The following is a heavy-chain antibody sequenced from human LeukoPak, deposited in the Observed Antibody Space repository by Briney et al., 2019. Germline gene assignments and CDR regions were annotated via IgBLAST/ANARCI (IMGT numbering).Heavy chain of an antibody. J-gene: IGHJ4*02. CDR2: IYYTGGT. D-gene: IGHD2-15*01. Sequence: PSGTLSLTCTVSGGSISPYYWSWIRQPPGKGLEYIGYIYYTGGTNYNPSLKSRAIISLDSSKNQFSMKLSSVTATDTAVYYCARLGFCRGDNCLDDYWGQGTLVTVSS. CDR1: GGSISPYY. V-gene: IGHV4-59*08. CDR3: ARLGFCRGDNCLDDY.